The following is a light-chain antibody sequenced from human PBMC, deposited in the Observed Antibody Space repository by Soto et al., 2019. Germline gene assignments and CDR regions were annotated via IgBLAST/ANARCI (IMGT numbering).Light chain of an antibody. Sequence: EIVMTQSPLSLPVTPGETASMSCRSSQSLLESNGYNYLDWYLQKPGQSPQLLIYLGSNRAFGVSDRFSGSRSGRDFTLTISRVEAEDVGIYYFMQTLQTPLTFGGGTKVEIK. CDR1: QSLLESNGYNY. CDR3: MQTLQTPLT. J-gene: IGKJ4*01. V-gene: IGKV2-28*01. CDR2: LGS.